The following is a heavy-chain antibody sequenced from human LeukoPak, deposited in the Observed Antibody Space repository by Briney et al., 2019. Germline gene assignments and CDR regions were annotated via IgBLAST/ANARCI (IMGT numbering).Heavy chain of an antibody. Sequence: GASVKVTCKASGYTFTSYGISWVRQAPGQGLEWMGWINPNSGGTNYAQKVQGRVTMTRDTSISTAYMELSRLTSDDTAVYYCARDLGIAAAACFDYWGQGALVTVSS. CDR2: INPNSGGT. CDR1: GYTFTSYG. J-gene: IGHJ4*02. D-gene: IGHD6-13*01. V-gene: IGHV1-2*02. CDR3: ARDLGIAAAACFDY.